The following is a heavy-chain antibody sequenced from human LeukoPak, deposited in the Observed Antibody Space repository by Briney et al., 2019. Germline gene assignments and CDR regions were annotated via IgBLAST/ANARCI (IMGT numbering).Heavy chain of an antibody. CDR3: AKDTRAVSVGSFDY. D-gene: IGHD3-10*01. CDR2: ITWNSGTT. J-gene: IGHJ4*02. Sequence: PGGSLRLSCVASGFTFDDFAMHWGRQLPGKGLEWVSGITWNSGTTGYADSVKGRFTISRDNAKNSLYLQMNSLRAEDTAVYYCAKDTRAVSVGSFDYWGQGTLVTFSS. CDR1: GFTFDDFA. V-gene: IGHV3-9*01.